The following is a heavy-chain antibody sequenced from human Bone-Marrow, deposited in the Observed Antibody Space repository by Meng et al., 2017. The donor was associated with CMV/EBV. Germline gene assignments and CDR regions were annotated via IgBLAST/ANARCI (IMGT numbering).Heavy chain of an antibody. CDR1: GYTLTELS. D-gene: IGHD3-10*01. Sequence: ASVKVSCKVSGYTLTELSMHWVRQAPGKGLEWMGGFDPEDGETIYAQKFQGRVTMTEDTSTDTAYMELSSLRSEDTAVYYCAKDRTTSVRGGGLFDNWGQGTLVTVSS. V-gene: IGHV1-24*01. CDR2: FDPEDGET. J-gene: IGHJ4*02. CDR3: AKDRTTSVRGGGLFDN.